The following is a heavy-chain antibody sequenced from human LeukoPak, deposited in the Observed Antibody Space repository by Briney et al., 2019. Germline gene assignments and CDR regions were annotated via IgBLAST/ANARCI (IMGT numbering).Heavy chain of an antibody. Sequence: EASVKVSCKASDYTFSNYNNYWLRHAPPQGIEWVGIINPSGDSTSYAQKFQGRVTMTRDLSTSTVYMEMSSLRAEDTAVYYCARDGSYGSGGIDYWGQGTLVTVSS. CDR2: INPSGDST. J-gene: IGHJ4*02. CDR3: ARDGSYGSGGIDY. CDR1: DYTFSNYN. V-gene: IGHV1-46*01. D-gene: IGHD3-10*01.